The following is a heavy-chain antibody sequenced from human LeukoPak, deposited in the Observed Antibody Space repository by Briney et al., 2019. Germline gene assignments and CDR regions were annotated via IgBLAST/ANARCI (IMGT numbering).Heavy chain of an antibody. J-gene: IGHJ4*02. CDR2: IYYSGTT. V-gene: IGHV4-59*01. CDR1: GGSISSYY. CDR3: ARGVYIAAAQYAY. Sequence: SETLSLTCTVSGGSISSYYWSWIRQPPGKGLEWIGYIYYSGTTNYSPSLKSRVTISVDTSKNQFSLKPSSVTAADTAVYYCARGVYIAAAQYAYWGQGTLVTVSS. D-gene: IGHD6-13*01.